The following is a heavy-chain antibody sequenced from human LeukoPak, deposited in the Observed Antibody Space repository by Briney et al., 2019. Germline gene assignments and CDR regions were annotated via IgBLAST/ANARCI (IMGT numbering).Heavy chain of an antibody. CDR1: GFTFTSYG. Sequence: PGGSLRLSCAASGFTFTSYGMHWVRQAPGKGLEWVAVISYDGSNKYYADSVKGRFTISRDNSKNTLYLQMNSLRAEDTAVYYCAKGRYSSSWYSDYWGQGTLVTVSS. CDR3: AKGRYSSSWYSDY. J-gene: IGHJ4*02. V-gene: IGHV3-30*18. D-gene: IGHD6-13*01. CDR2: ISYDGSNK.